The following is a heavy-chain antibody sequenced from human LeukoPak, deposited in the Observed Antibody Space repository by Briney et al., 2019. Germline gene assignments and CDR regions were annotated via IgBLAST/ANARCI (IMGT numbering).Heavy chain of an antibody. CDR2: ISGRGDST. CDR1: GFTFSSHA. J-gene: IGHJ4*02. D-gene: IGHD3-3*01. CDR3: ARDSDFWSGYWQYFDY. V-gene: IGHV3-23*01. Sequence: PGGSLRLSCAASGFTFSSHAMSWVRQAPGKGLEWVSGISGRGDSTVYADSVKGRFTISRDDSGNTLFLQMNSLRAEDTAVYYCARDSDFWSGYWQYFDYWGQGTLVTVSS.